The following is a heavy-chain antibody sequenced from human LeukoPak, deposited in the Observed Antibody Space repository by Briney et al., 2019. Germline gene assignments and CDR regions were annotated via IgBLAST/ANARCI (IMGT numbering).Heavy chain of an antibody. D-gene: IGHD6-13*01. Sequence: GASVKVSCKASGYTFTGYYMHWVRQAPGQGLEWMGWINPNSGGTNYAQKFQGRVTVTRDTSISTAYMELSRLRSDDTAVYYCAREVGSSSWEGMDVWGQGTTVTVSS. CDR2: INPNSGGT. V-gene: IGHV1-2*02. CDR3: AREVGSSSWEGMDV. J-gene: IGHJ6*02. CDR1: GYTFTGYY.